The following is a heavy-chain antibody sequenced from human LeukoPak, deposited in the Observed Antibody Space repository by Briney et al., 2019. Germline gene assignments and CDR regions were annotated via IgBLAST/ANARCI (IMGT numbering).Heavy chain of an antibody. CDR3: ARDGYHDSSGYFRFDY. CDR2: INTDGSTT. V-gene: IGHV3-74*01. Sequence: GSLRLSCAASGFTLSSYWMHWVRQTPGKGLVWVSRINTDGSTTTYADSVKGRFTISRDNAKNTLYLQMNSLRAEDTAVYYCARDGYHDSSGYFRFDYWGQGTLVTVSS. CDR1: GFTLSSYW. D-gene: IGHD3-22*01. J-gene: IGHJ4*02.